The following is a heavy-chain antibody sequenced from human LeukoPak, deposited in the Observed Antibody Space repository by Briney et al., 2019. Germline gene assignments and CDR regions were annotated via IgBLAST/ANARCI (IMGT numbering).Heavy chain of an antibody. Sequence: PGGSLRLSCAASGFTFSSYGMHWVRQAPGKGLEWVAVIWYGGGNKYYADSVKGRFTISRGNSKNTLYLQMNSLRAEDTAMYYCAKDRYCSGGSCYYGAFDIWGQGTMVTVSS. D-gene: IGHD2-15*01. V-gene: IGHV3-30*02. CDR1: GFTFSSYG. CDR2: IWYGGGNK. J-gene: IGHJ3*02. CDR3: AKDRYCSGGSCYYGAFDI.